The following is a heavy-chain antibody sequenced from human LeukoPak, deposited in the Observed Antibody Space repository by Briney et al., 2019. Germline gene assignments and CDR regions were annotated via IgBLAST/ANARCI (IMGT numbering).Heavy chain of an antibody. J-gene: IGHJ4*02. D-gene: IGHD6-19*01. CDR3: ARDGAVAGYFDY. V-gene: IGHV1-69*01. CDR1: GGTFSSYA. Sequence: SVKVSCKASGGTFSSYAISWVRQAPGQGLEWMGWIIPIFGTANYAQKFQGRVTITAEQSTRTAYMELSSLRSEDTAVYYCARDGAVAGYFDYWGQGTLVTVSS. CDR2: IIPIFGTA.